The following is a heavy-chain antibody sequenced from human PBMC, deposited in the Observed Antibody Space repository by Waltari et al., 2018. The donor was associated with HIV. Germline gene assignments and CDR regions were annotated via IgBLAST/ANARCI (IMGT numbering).Heavy chain of an antibody. J-gene: IGHJ6*02. CDR1: GFPDSRNY. CDR2: IWPRGST. Sequence: EVQLVESGGGLAKPGGSLKLSCEASGFPDSRNYMIWVSQAPGKGSVGVAVIWPRGSTYVGRCGQGMFTISKDDSKNTLHRRMNGLRAEEAGVYYCASRDTTMCHGHYYLYHIDVWCQGTTVTVSS. V-gene: IGHV3-66*01. CDR3: ASRDTTMCHGHYYLYHIDV. D-gene: IGHD5-18*01.